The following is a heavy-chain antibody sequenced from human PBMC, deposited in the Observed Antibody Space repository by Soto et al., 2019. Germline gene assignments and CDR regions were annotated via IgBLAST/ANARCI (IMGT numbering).Heavy chain of an antibody. V-gene: IGHV4-39*01. CDR1: GRSISSSNYF. J-gene: IGHJ5*02. Sequence: SETLSLTCTVSGRSISSSNYFWGWIRQPPGKGLEWIGSMYYSGSTYYNPSLKSRVTISVDTSKNQFSLKLSSVTAADTAMYYCASHGERAIRSHNRSYPWGQGTLVTGSS. CDR2: MYYSGST. CDR3: ASHGERAIRSHNRSYP. D-gene: IGHD7-27*01.